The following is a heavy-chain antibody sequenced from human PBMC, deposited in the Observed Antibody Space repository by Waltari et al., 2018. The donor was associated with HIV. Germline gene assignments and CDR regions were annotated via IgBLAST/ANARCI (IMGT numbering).Heavy chain of an antibody. J-gene: IGHJ3*01. D-gene: IGHD6-6*01. CDR2: IESDGAST. V-gene: IGHV3-74*02. CDR1: GFTSRWYW. Sequence: EVQLVESGGGLVQPGGSLRVSCGASGFTSRWYWRHWVRQAPGKGLVWVSRIESDGASTNYADSVKGRVTISRDNAKNTLSLQMNSLSVEDTAVYYCVRAGRSSDGFDVWGQGTMVTVSS. CDR3: VRAGRSSDGFDV.